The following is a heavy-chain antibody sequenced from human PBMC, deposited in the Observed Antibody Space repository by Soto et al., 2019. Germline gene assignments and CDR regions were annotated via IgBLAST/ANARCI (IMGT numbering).Heavy chain of an antibody. CDR1: GFTFSSYG. CDR2: ISYDGSNK. CDR3: VLPHTMVRGVRGIRVGDY. V-gene: IGHV3-30*03. Sequence: QVQLVESGGGVVQPGRSLRLSCAASGFTFSSYGMHWVRQAPGKGLEWVAVISYDGSNKYYADSVKGRFTISRDNSKNTLYLQMNSLRAEDTAVYYCVLPHTMVRGVRGIRVGDYWGQGTLVTVSS. D-gene: IGHD3-10*01. J-gene: IGHJ4*02.